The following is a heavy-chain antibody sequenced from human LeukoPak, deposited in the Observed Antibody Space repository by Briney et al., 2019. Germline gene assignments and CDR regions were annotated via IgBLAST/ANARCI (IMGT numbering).Heavy chain of an antibody. CDR2: ISSDGSNI. CDR3: ARDWGGYGPTSHDY. CDR1: GFTFSRYW. J-gene: IGHJ4*02. V-gene: IGHV3-74*01. Sequence: GSLRLSCAASGFTFSRYWVHWVRQDPEKGLVWVSRISSDGSNIIYADSVKGRFTISRDNAKNTLYLEMNSLRVEDTAVYYCARDWGGYGPTSHDYWGQGTLVTVSS. D-gene: IGHD3-16*01.